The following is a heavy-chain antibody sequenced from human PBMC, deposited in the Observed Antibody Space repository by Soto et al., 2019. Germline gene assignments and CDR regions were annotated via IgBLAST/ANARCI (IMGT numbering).Heavy chain of an antibody. D-gene: IGHD2-15*01. V-gene: IGHV3-33*01. J-gene: IGHJ4*02. CDR2: IWFDGSNK. CDR3: ARGQLPAATTYFDF. Sequence: LRLSCAASGFTFSSYAIHWVRQAPGKGLEWVAIIWFDGSNKYYADSVKGRFSISRDNSKNTLFLQMDSLRAEDTAVYYCARGQLPAATTYFDFWGQGTLVTVSS. CDR1: GFTFSSYA.